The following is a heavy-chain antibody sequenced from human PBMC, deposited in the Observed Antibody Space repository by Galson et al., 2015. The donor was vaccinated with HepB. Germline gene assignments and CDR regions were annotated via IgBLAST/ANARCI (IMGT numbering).Heavy chain of an antibody. J-gene: IGHJ4*02. Sequence: SLRLSCAASGFTFSSYAMSWVRQAPGKGLEWVSGISVSGTRTYYADSVKGRFTISRDNSKSTLLLQMNSLRAEDTAVYYCAKDDCRSWRYFDSWAQGPVVTASS. V-gene: IGHV3-23*01. CDR3: AKDDCRSWRYFDS. D-gene: IGHD6-13*01. CDR1: GFTFSSYA. CDR2: ISVSGTRT.